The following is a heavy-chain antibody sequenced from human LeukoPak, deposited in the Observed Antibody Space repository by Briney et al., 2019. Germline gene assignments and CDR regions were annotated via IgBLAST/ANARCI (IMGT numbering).Heavy chain of an antibody. CDR1: GGSISSGGYS. CDR3: ASGYYYDSSGYYPPDSGDYFDY. J-gene: IGHJ4*02. D-gene: IGHD3-22*01. Sequence: SQTLSLTCAVSGGSISSGGYSWSWIRQPPGKGLEWIGYIYHSGSTYYNPSLKSRVTISVDRSKNQFSLKLSSVTAADTAVYYCASGYYYDSSGYYPPDSGDYFDYWGQGTLVTVSS. CDR2: IYHSGST. V-gene: IGHV4-30-2*01.